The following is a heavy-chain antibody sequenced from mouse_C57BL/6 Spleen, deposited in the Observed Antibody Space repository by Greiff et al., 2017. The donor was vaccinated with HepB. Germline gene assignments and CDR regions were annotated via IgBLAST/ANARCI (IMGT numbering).Heavy chain of an antibody. CDR3: ARGVLNYYAMDY. V-gene: IGHV5-4*03. Sequence: EVKLVESGGGLVKPGGSLKLSCAASGFTFSSYAMSWVRQTPEKRLEWVATISDGGSYTYYPDNVKGRFTISRDNAKNNLYLQMSHLKSEDTAMYYCARGVLNYYAMDYWGQGTSVTVSS. CDR1: GFTFSSYA. CDR2: ISDGGSYT. J-gene: IGHJ4*01.